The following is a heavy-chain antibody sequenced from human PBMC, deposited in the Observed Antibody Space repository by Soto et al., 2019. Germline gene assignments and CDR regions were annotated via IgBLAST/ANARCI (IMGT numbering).Heavy chain of an antibody. CDR2: ISGSGGST. D-gene: IGHD3-16*01. CDR1: GFTFSSYA. CDR3: AKVGEPTYYFDY. V-gene: IGHV3-23*01. J-gene: IGHJ4*02. Sequence: EVQLLESGGGLVQPGGSLRLSCAASGFTFSSYAMSWVRQAPGKGLEWVSAISGSGGSTYYADSVKGRFTNSRDNSKNTLYLQMNSLRAEDTAVYYCAKVGEPTYYFDYWGQGTLVTVSS.